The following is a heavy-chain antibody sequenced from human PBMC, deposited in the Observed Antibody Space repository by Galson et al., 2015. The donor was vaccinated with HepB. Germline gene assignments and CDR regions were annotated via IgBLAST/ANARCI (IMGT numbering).Heavy chain of an antibody. V-gene: IGHV3-21*01. Sequence: SLRLSCAASGFTFSSYSMNWVRQTPGKGLEWVSCINSSSSYIYYADSVKGRFTISRDNAKNSLYLQMNSLRAEDTAVYYCSREASRGWVEYWCQGTLVTVSP. D-gene: IGHD6-19*01. J-gene: IGHJ4*02. CDR3: SREASRGWVEY. CDR1: GFTFSSYS. CDR2: INSSSSYI.